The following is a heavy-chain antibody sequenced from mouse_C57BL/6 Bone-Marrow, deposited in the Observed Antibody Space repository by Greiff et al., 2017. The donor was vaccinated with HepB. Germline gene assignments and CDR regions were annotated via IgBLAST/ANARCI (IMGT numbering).Heavy chain of an antibody. Sequence: VQLQQPDAELVKPGASVKISCKASGYTFTDYTMHWVKQRPEQGLEWIGYIYPRDGSTKYNEKFKGKATLTADKSSSTAYMQLNSLTSEDSAVYFCASSLRIYFDYWGQGTTLTVSS. V-gene: IGHV1-78*01. CDR3: ASSLRIYFDY. CDR2: IYPRDGST. J-gene: IGHJ2*01. D-gene: IGHD1-1*01. CDR1: GYTFTDYT.